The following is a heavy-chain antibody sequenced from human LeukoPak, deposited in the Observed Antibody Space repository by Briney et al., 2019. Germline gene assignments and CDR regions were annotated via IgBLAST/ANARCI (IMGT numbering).Heavy chain of an antibody. V-gene: IGHV4-61*01. CDR3: ARGDCGGDCYFPGYYYYYGMDV. D-gene: IGHD2-21*02. Sequence: PSETLSLTCTVSGGCVSSGSYYWSWIRQPPGKGLEWIGYIYYSGSTNYNPSLKSRVTISVDTSKNQFSLKLGSVTAADTAVYYCARGDCGGDCYFPGYYYYYGMDVWGKGTTVTVSS. CDR2: IYYSGST. CDR1: GGCVSSGSYY. J-gene: IGHJ6*04.